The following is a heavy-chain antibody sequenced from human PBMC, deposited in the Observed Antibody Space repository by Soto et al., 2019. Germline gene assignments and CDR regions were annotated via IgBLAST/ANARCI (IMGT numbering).Heavy chain of an antibody. CDR1: GESISSSSYY. CDR2: IYYSGRT. J-gene: IGHJ4*02. Sequence: PSETLSLTCIVSGESISSSSYYWGWIRQPPGKGLEWIGSIYYSGRTYYNPSFKSRVTISIDTSKNQFSLKLSSVTATDTAVYSCARQRTTVVTQTYFDQWGQGAMVTV. V-gene: IGHV4-39*01. CDR3: ARQRTTVVTQTYFDQ. D-gene: IGHD2-21*02.